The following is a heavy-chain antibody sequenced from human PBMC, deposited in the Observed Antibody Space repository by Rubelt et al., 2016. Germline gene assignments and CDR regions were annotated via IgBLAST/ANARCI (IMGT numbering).Heavy chain of an antibody. D-gene: IGHD4/OR15-4a*01. CDR3: AREASYRYGEYVDY. J-gene: IGHJ4*02. CDR2: IKQDGSEK. Sequence: GLEWVANIKQDGSEKYYVDSVKGRFTISRDTAKNSLYLQMNSLRAEDTAVYYCAREASYRYGEYVDYWGQGTLVTVSS. V-gene: IGHV3-7*01.